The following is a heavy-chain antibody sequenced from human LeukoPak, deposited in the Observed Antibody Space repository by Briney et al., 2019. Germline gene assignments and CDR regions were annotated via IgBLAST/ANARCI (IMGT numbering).Heavy chain of an antibody. V-gene: IGHV4-38-2*02. CDR2: LYHGGSA. CDR1: GYSISSAYS. CDR3: AKADLPVRSPYNWFDP. J-gene: IGHJ5*02. D-gene: IGHD3-10*01. Sequence: SETLSLTCNVFGYSISSAYSWGWIRQPPGKGLQWIGSLYHGGSASYNPSLHSRLLISIDTSKNHFSLELSSVTAADTAVYFCAKADLPVRSPYNWFDPWGQGTLVTVSS.